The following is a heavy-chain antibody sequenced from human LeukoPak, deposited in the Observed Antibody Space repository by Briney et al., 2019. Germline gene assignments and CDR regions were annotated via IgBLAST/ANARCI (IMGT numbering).Heavy chain of an antibody. CDR1: GFTFSSYW. CDR3: ASLPYGSLAQGY. J-gene: IGHJ4*02. V-gene: IGHV3-74*01. CDR2: INSDGSFT. D-gene: IGHD5-24*01. Sequence: GGSLRLSCAASGFTFSSYWMHWVRQAPGKGLVWVSRINSDGSFTSYVDSVKGRFTIARDNAKNTLCLQVNSLRAEDTAVYYCASLPYGSLAQGYWGQGTLVTVSS.